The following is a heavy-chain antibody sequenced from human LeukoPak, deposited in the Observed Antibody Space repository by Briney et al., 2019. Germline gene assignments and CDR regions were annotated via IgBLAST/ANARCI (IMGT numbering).Heavy chain of an antibody. V-gene: IGHV4-30-2*01. CDR3: ARVGMVRGVIFFDY. J-gene: IGHJ4*02. Sequence: SETLSLTCAVSGDSISSGGYSWSWIRQPPGKGLEWIGYIYRSGSTYYNPSLKSRVTISVDRSKNQFSLKLSSVTAADTAVYYCARVGMVRGVIFFDYWGQGTLVTVSS. CDR1: GDSISSGGYS. CDR2: IYRSGST. D-gene: IGHD3-10*01.